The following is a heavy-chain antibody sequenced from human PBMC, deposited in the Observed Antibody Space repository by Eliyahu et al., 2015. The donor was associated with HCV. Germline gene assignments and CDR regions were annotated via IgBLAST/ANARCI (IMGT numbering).Heavy chain of an antibody. CDR1: GGSIDSRSYY. Sequence: QLQLQESGPGLVKTSETLSLTCTVSGGSIDSRSYYWGWIRQPPGKGLEWIGSMYYGVRTYYNPSLKSRVSISGDMSENQFSLSLTSVTAADTAVYYCARVETMASFDHWGQGTLVTVSS. J-gene: IGHJ4*02. CDR2: MYYGVRT. V-gene: IGHV4-39*02. CDR3: ARVETMASFDH. D-gene: IGHD4/OR15-4a*01.